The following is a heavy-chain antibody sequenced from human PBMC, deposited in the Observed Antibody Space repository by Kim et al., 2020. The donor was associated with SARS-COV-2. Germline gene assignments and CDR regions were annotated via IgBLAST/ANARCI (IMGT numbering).Heavy chain of an antibody. CDR2: IQSKTDGGTP. J-gene: IGHJ4*02. D-gene: IGHD2-21*02. CDR3: STDRGALTA. CDR1: GFTFSDAW. Sequence: GGSLRLSCAASGFTFSDAWMSWVRQAPGKGLEWVGRIQSKTDGGTPYYAAPVKGRFSISRDDSKNTLYLQMNSLKTEDTAVYYCSTDRGALTAWGQGTL. V-gene: IGHV3-15*01.